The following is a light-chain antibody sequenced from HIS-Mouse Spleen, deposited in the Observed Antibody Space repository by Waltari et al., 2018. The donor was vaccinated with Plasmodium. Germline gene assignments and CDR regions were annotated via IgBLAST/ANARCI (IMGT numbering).Light chain of an antibody. J-gene: IGLJ3*02. Sequence: SYELTQPPSVSVSPGQTARITCSGAALPQKYAYWYQQNSGQAPVLVIYEDSKRPSGIPERFSGSSSGTMATLTISGAQVEDEADYYCYSTDSSGNHRVFGGGTKLTVL. CDR1: ALPQKY. V-gene: IGLV3-10*01. CDR3: YSTDSSGNHRV. CDR2: EDS.